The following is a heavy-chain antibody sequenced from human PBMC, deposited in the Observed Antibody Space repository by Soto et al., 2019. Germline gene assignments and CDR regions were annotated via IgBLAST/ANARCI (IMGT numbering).Heavy chain of an antibody. D-gene: IGHD6-19*01. CDR1: GGSISSGGYS. CDR2: IYHSGST. Sequence: QLQLQESGSGLVKPSQTLSLTCAVSGGSISSGGYSWSWIRQPPGKGLEWIGYIYHSGSTYYNPSLKSRVTISVDRSKNQFSLKLRSVTAADTAVYYCARAAAVAGRGDYFDYWGQGTLVTVSS. J-gene: IGHJ4*02. V-gene: IGHV4-30-2*01. CDR3: ARAAAVAGRGDYFDY.